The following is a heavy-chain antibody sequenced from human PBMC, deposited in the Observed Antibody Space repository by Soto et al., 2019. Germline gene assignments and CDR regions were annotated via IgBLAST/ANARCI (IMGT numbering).Heavy chain of an antibody. J-gene: IGHJ3*02. CDR3: TTDQPLLRYFDWLPTQDAFDI. CDR2: IKSKTDGGTT. CDR1: GFTVSSNY. Sequence: GGSLRLSCAASGFTVSSNYMSWVRQAPGKGLEWVGRIKSKTDGGTTDYAAPVKGRFTISRDDSKNTLYLQMNSLKTEDTAVYYCTTDQPLLRYFDWLPTQDAFDIWGQGTMVTVSS. V-gene: IGHV3-15*01. D-gene: IGHD3-9*01.